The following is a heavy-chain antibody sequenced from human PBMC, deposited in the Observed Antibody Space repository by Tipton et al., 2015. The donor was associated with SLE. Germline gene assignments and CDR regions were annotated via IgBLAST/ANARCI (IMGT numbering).Heavy chain of an antibody. D-gene: IGHD2-15*01. Sequence: VQLVQPGAEVKKPGESLRISCKGSGYSFTSYWISWVRQMPGKGLEWMGRIDPSDSYTNYSPSFQGHVTISADKSISTAYLQWSSLKASDTAMYYCASGRSYYYGMDVWGQGTTVTVSS. CDR2: IDPSDSYT. J-gene: IGHJ6*02. V-gene: IGHV5-10-1*01. CDR1: GYSFTSYW. CDR3: ASGRSYYYGMDV.